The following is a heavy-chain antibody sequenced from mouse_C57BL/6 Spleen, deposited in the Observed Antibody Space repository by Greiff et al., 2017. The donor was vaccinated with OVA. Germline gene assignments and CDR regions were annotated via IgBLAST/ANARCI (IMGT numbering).Heavy chain of an antibody. CDR2: INYDGSST. J-gene: IGHJ2*01. D-gene: IGHD4-1*01. CDR1: GFTFSDYY. Sequence: VKLVESEGGLVQPGSSMKLSCTASGFTFSDYYMAWVRQVPEKGLEWVANINYDGSSTYYLDSLKSRFIISRDNAKNILYLQMSSLKSEDTATYYCARVTGTYFDYWGQGTTLTVSS. V-gene: IGHV5-16*01. CDR3: ARVTGTYFDY.